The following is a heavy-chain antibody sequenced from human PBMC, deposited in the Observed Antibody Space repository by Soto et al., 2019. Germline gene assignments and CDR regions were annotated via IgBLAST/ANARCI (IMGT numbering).Heavy chain of an antibody. CDR1: GYTFTGYY. CDR2: INPNSGGT. Sequence: ASVKVSCKASGYTFTGYYMHWVRQAPGQGLEWMGWINPNSGGTNYAQKFQGRVTMTRDTSISTAYMELSRLRSDDTAVYYCARDKGGRAIFGVGIPNAFDPWGEGPLVTVSS. D-gene: IGHD3-3*01. J-gene: IGHJ5*02. V-gene: IGHV1-2*02. CDR3: ARDKGGRAIFGVGIPNAFDP.